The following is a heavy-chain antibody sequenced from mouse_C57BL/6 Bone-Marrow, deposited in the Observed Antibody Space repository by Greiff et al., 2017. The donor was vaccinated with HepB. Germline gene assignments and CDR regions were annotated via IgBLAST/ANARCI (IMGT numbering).Heavy chain of an antibody. Sequence: QVQLQQPGTELVKPGASVKLSCKASGYTFTSYWMHWVKQRPGQGLEWIGNINPSNGGTNYNEKFKSKATLTVDKSSSTAYMQLSSLTSEDSAVYYCARSGVITTVGGQGFAYWGQGTLVTVSA. CDR3: ARSGVITTVGGQGFAY. CDR2: INPSNGGT. CDR1: GYTFTSYW. J-gene: IGHJ3*01. V-gene: IGHV1-53*01. D-gene: IGHD1-1*01.